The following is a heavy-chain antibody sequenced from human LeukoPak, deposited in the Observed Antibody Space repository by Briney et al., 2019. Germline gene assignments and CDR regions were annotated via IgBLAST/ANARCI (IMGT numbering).Heavy chain of an antibody. CDR1: GGSISSYY. Sequence: SETLSLTCTVSGGSISSYYWSWIRQPPGKGLEWIGYIYYSGSTNYDPSLKSRVTISVDTSKNQFSLKLSSVTAADTAVYYCARDLCGYSYGCFDYWGQGTLVTVSS. V-gene: IGHV4-59*01. J-gene: IGHJ4*02. D-gene: IGHD5-18*01. CDR3: ARDLCGYSYGCFDY. CDR2: IYYSGST.